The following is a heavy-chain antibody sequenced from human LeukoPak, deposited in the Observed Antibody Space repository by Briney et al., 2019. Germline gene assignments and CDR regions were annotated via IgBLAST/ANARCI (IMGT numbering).Heavy chain of an antibody. CDR1: RYTFTSNS. CDR3: ARRAGLWFGNFDY. Sequence: GSVKVSCKASRYTFTSNSISWVRQAPGQGLEWMGWISVYNGHTEYSPKFQGRVTMTTDTSTVYMELGSLRADETAIYCCARRAGLWFGNFDYWGQGTLITVSS. CDR2: ISVYNGHT. V-gene: IGHV1-18*01. D-gene: IGHD3-10*01. J-gene: IGHJ4*02.